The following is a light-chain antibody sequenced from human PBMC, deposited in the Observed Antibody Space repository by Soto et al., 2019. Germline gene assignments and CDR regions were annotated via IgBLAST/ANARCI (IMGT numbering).Light chain of an antibody. V-gene: IGKV1-39*01. CDR2: GAS. CDR3: QESYSFLWGT. CDR1: QSINTY. J-gene: IGKJ1*01. Sequence: DIQMTQSLSSLSASVGDRVTITCRTSQSINTYLNWYQQKPGKAPKLLIYGASSLQSGVPLRFSGSGSVTDFTLTITTLQPEDFATYYCQESYSFLWGTCGQGTKVEIK.